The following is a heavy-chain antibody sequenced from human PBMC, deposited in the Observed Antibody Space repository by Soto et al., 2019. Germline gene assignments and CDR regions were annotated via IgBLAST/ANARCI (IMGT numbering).Heavy chain of an antibody. CDR3: AAWLKESGIGGNSYYGMDV. D-gene: IGHD6-13*01. V-gene: IGHV1-18*01. Sequence: ASVKVSCKASGYIFVNYGIAWVRQAPGQGLEWMGWISPYSGNTHYASKVQGRLTMTTDTSTSTAYMDLGSLTSDDTAVYYCAAWLKESGIGGNSYYGMDVWGQGTTVTVSS. CDR1: GYIFVNYG. J-gene: IGHJ6*02. CDR2: ISPYSGNT.